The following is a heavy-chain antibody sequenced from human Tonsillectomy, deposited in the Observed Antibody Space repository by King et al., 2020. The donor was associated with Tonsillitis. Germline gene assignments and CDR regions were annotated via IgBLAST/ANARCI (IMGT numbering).Heavy chain of an antibody. CDR3: ARDFSWRQFDY. CDR2: IKADGNER. Sequence: VQLVESGGGLVQPGGSLRLSCVTSGFIFGNSWMSWVRQAPGKGLEWVAHIKADGNERYYVDSVKGRFTISRDNAKNSLFLQMSGLRAEDTAVYYCARDFSWRQFDYWGQGTLVTVSS. V-gene: IGHV3-7*01. D-gene: IGHD2/OR15-2a*01. J-gene: IGHJ4*02. CDR1: GFIFGNSW.